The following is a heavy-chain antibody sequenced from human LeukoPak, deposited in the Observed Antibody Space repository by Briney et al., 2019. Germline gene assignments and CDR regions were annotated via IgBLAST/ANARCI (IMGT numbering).Heavy chain of an antibody. V-gene: IGHV3-15*01. Sequence: SGGALRLSCAASRFTFSNAWMSWVRQAPGKGLEWVGRIKRKTSGGTTDYAAPVKGRFAISREDSKNTLYLQMNSLKTEDAAVYYCTTQGYTYGYHYFDIWGQGTMVTVSS. CDR2: IKRKTSGGTT. J-gene: IGHJ3*02. CDR3: TTQGYTYGYHYFDI. CDR1: RFTFSNAW. D-gene: IGHD5-18*01.